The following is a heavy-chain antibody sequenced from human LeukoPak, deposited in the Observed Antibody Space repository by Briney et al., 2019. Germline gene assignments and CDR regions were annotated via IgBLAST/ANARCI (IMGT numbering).Heavy chain of an antibody. CDR3: ARRRVGATFYYYYYMDV. D-gene: IGHD1-26*01. CDR2: VNHSGST. V-gene: IGHV4-34*01. CDR1: GGSFSGYY. J-gene: IGHJ6*03. Sequence: SETLSLTCAVYGGSFSGYYWSWIRQPPGKGLEWIGEVNHSGSTNYNPSLKSRVTISVDTSKNQFSLKLSSVTAADTSVYYCARRRVGATFYYYYYMDVWGKGTTVTVSS.